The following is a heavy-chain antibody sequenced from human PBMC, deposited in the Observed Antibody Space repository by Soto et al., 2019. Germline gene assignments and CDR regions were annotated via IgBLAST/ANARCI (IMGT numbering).Heavy chain of an antibody. CDR1: GGSISSSNW. D-gene: IGHD3-10*01. CDR2: IYHSGST. CDR3: ARDQIWFGDFHYYGMDV. V-gene: IGHV4-4*02. J-gene: IGHJ6*02. Sequence: QVQLQESGPGLVKPSGTLSLTCAVSGGSISSSNWWSWVRQPPGKGLEWIGEIYHSGSTNYNPSLKSRVTMSVDKSKNQFSLKLSSVTVADTAVYFCARDQIWFGDFHYYGMDVWGQGTTVTVSS.